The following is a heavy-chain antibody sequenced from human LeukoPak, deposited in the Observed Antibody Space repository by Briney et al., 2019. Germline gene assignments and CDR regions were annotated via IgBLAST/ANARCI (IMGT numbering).Heavy chain of an antibody. V-gene: IGHV3-11*06. CDR1: GFSFSDYA. CDR3: TRVPSAVAVMLNY. D-gene: IGHD6-19*01. J-gene: IGHJ4*02. CDR2: ITTSRSYT. Sequence: GGSLRLSCAASGFSFSDYAMSWIRQAPGKGLEWVSSITTSRSYTYYADSVKGRFTISRDNSKNTLYLQMNSLRAEDTAVYYCTRVPSAVAVMLNYWGQGTLGTVSS.